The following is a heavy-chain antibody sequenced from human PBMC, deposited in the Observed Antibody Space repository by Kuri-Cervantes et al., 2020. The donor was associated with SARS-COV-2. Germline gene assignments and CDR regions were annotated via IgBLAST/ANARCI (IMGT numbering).Heavy chain of an antibody. CDR2: IYYSGST. V-gene: IGHV4-61*01. CDR1: GGSVSSGSHY. Sequence: ESLKISCIVSGGSVSSGSHYWSWIRQPPGKGLEWIGYIYYSGSTKYNPSLKSRVTMSVDTSKNQVSLKLNSVTPADTAVYYCARTLDYYGSGTYCFDYWGQGTLVTVSS. D-gene: IGHD3-10*01. CDR3: ARTLDYYGSGTYCFDY. J-gene: IGHJ4*02.